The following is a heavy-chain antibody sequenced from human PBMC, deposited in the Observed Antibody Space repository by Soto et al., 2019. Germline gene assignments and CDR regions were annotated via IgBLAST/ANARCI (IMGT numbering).Heavy chain of an antibody. V-gene: IGHV3-21*01. CDR2: ISSSSSYI. D-gene: IGHD1-1*01. Sequence: EVQLVESGGGLVKPGGSLRLSCAASGFTFSSYSMNWVRQAPGTGLEWVSSISSSSSYIYYADSVKGRFTISRDNAKNSLYLQMYSLRAEDTAVYYWARGTTGTLRLDYWGQGTLVTVSS. CDR1: GFTFSSYS. CDR3: ARGTTGTLRLDY. J-gene: IGHJ4*02.